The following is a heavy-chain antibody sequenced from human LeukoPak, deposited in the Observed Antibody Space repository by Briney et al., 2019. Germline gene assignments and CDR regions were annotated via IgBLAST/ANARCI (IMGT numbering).Heavy chain of an antibody. CDR3: AKDESVGSSGSSEGFDY. CDR2: ISGSGGST. V-gene: IGHV3-23*01. J-gene: IGHJ4*02. CDR1: GFTFSSYA. Sequence: PGGSVRRSGAGYGFTFSSYARRWVRQAPGKGLEGGSAISGSGGSTYYADSVKGRFTISRDNSKTTLYLQMDTLRAEDTAVYYCAKDESVGSSGSSEGFDYWGQGTLVTVSS. D-gene: IGHD6-19*01.